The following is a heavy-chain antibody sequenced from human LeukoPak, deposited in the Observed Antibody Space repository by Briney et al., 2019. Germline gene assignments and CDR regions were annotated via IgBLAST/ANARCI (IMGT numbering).Heavy chain of an antibody. D-gene: IGHD4-17*01. V-gene: IGHV4-59*01. CDR1: GDSISSYY. J-gene: IGHJ4*02. CDR2: IYYSGST. CDR3: ARDDYGDNFDY. Sequence: SETLSLTCTVSGDSISSYYWNWIRQPPGKGLEWIGYIYYSGSTNYNPSLKSRVTISVDTSKNQFSLELSSVTAADTAVYYCARDDYGDNFDYWGQGTLVTVSS.